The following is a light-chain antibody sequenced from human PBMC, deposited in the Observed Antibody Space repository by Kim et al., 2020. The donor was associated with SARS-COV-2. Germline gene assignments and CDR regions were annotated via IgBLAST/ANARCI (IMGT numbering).Light chain of an antibody. CDR2: GAS. CDR3: QQYVSSPHT. Sequence: EIVLTQSPGTLSLSPGERATLSCRASQSVSSSYLAWYQQKPGQAPRLLIYGASSRATGIPDRFSGSGSGTDCTLTISRLEPEDFAVYYCQQYVSSPHTFGQGTKLEI. J-gene: IGKJ2*01. V-gene: IGKV3-20*01. CDR1: QSVSSSY.